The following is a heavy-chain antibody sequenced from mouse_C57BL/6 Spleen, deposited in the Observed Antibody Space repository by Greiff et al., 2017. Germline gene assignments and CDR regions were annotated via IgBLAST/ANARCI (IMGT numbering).Heavy chain of an antibody. D-gene: IGHD1-1*01. V-gene: IGHV1-15*01. J-gene: IGHJ2*01. Sequence: VQLQQSGAELVRPGASVTLSCKASGYTFTDYEMHWVKQTPVHGLEWIGALDPETGGTAYNQKFKGKAILTADKSSSTAYMDLRSLTSEDSAVYYCTISLRGYWGQGTTLTVSS. CDR2: LDPETGGT. CDR1: GYTFTDYE. CDR3: TISLRGY.